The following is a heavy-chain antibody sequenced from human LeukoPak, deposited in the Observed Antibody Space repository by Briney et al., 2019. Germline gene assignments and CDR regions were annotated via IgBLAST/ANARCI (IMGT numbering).Heavy chain of an antibody. CDR2: IIPIFGTA. Sequence: GASVKVSCKASGGTFSSYAISWVRQAPGQGLEWMGGIIPIFGTANYAQKFQGRVTITADESTSTAYMELSSLRSEDTAVYYCARASRGYSYGYEKYYFDYWGQGTLVTVSS. J-gene: IGHJ4*02. D-gene: IGHD5-18*01. CDR1: GGTFSSYA. CDR3: ARASRGYSYGYEKYYFDY. V-gene: IGHV1-69*13.